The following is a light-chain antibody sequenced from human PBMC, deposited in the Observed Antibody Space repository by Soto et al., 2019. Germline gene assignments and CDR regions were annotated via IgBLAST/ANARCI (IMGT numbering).Light chain of an antibody. CDR3: QQYGNSPWT. V-gene: IGKV3-20*01. CDR2: GAS. Sequence: EIVLTQSPGTLSLSPGERATLSCRASQRVGSSYLAWYQHKPDQAPRLLIYGASGRATGTPDRFSGSGSGTDFSLTISRLEPEDFAVYYCQQYGNSPWTFGQGTKVDI. CDR1: QRVGSSY. J-gene: IGKJ1*01.